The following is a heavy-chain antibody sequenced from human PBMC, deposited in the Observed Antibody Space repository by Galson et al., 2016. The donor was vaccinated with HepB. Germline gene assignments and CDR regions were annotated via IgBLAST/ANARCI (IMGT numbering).Heavy chain of an antibody. J-gene: IGHJ4*02. CDR3: ARDLPDYDFWRGFDI. V-gene: IGHV4-61*01. CDR2: VDYGGGT. D-gene: IGHD3-3*01. CDR1: GGSVNNGHYY. Sequence: SETLSLTCTVSGGSVNNGHYYWSWIRQSPGGGLEWIGYVDYGGGTNYNPSLKSRVTMSLDPSKNQFSLNLNSVTAADTAVYYCARDLPDYDFWRGFDIWGQGTLVTVSS.